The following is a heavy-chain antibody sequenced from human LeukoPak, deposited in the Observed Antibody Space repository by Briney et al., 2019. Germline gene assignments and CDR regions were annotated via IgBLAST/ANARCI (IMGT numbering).Heavy chain of an antibody. CDR2: IYPGDSDT. Sequence: GESLKISCKGSEYSFTSYWIGWVRQMPGKGLEWMGIIYPGDSDTRYSPSFQGQVTISADKSISTAYLQWSSLKASDTAMYYCARGYYYGSGSWHYYYGMDVWGQGTTVTVSS. V-gene: IGHV5-51*01. CDR3: ARGYYYGSGSWHYYYGMDV. CDR1: EYSFTSYW. J-gene: IGHJ6*02. D-gene: IGHD3-10*01.